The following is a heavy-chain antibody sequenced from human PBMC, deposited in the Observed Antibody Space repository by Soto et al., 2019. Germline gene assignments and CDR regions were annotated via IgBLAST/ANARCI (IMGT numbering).Heavy chain of an antibody. V-gene: IGHV4-30-4*01. CDR3: ARDSFNYYYGMDV. J-gene: IGHJ6*02. CDR1: GGSISSHDYH. CDR2: IYYDGVT. Sequence: NPSETLSLTCTVSGGSISSHDYHWSWIRQPPGKGLEWIGYIYYDGVTYYNPSLKSRLTMSLDMSKNQFSLKLTSVTAADTAVYYCARDSFNYYYGMDVWGQGTPVTVSS.